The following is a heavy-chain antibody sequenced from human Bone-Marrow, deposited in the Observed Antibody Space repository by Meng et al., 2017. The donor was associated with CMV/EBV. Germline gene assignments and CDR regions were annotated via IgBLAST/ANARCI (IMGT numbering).Heavy chain of an antibody. CDR3: AREGGSYLYYYYYGMDV. J-gene: IGHJ6*02. V-gene: IGHV1-46*01. Sequence: ASVKVSCKASGYTFTSYYMHWVRQAPGQGREWMGIINPSGSSTSYAQKFQGRVTMTRDTSTSTVYMELSSLRSEDTAVYYCAREGGSYLYYYYYGMDVWGQGTTVTVSS. CDR2: INPSGSST. CDR1: GYTFTSYY. D-gene: IGHD1-26*01.